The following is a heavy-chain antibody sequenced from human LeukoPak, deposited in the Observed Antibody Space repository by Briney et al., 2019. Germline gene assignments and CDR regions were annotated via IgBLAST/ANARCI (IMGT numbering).Heavy chain of an antibody. J-gene: IGHJ4*02. V-gene: IGHV3-23*01. CDR3: AKPYYYDSSRFHFDY. CDR2: ISGSGGST. CDR1: GFTFSSYA. Sequence: GASLRLSCAASGFTFSSYAISWVRQAPGKGLEWVSAISGSGGSTYYADSVKGRFTISRDNSKNTLYLQMNSLRAEDTAVYYCAKPYYYDSSRFHFDYWGQGTLVTVSS. D-gene: IGHD3-22*01.